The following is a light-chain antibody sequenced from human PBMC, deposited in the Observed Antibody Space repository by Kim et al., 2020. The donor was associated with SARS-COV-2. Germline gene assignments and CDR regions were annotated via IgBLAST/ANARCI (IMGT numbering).Light chain of an antibody. CDR2: NNN. Sequence: VTISCTGSSSNIGAGYDVHWYQQLPGTAPKLLIYNNNNRPSGVPDRFSGSKSGTSASLAITGLQADDESDYYCQSSDSSLSGHVLFGGGTQLTVL. V-gene: IGLV1-40*01. CDR3: QSSDSSLSGHVL. CDR1: SSNIGAGYD. J-gene: IGLJ2*01.